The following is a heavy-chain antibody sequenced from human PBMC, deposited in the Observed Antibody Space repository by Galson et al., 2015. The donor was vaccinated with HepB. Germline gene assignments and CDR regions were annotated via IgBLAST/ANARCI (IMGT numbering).Heavy chain of an antibody. D-gene: IGHD2-15*01. CDR2: IVPVFGFG. CDR1: GGAFNSLS. V-gene: IGHV1-69*10. CDR3: VTGPDCSGGSCSEGR. J-gene: IGHJ4*02. Sequence: SVKVSCKASGGAFNSLSINWVRQAPGQGLEWLGGIVPVFGFGNHAQKFQGRVTITADKPTTTAYMELTTLTSDDTAIYYCVTGPDCSGGSCSEGRWGQGTLVIVSS.